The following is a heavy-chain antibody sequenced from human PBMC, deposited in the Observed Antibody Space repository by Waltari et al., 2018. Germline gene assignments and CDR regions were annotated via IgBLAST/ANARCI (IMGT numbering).Heavy chain of an antibody. CDR3: ARSGWLDC. Sequence: QVQLVQSGAEEKKPGASVKASCKASGYTFSSYGMHWVRQAPGQRLEWLGWINAANPNPKYTQKFQGRVTITRETSASKAYMELSSLTSEGTAVYYCARSGWLDCWGQGTLVTVSS. D-gene: IGHD6-19*01. V-gene: IGHV1-3*05. J-gene: IGHJ4*02. CDR1: GYTFSSYG. CDR2: INAANPNP.